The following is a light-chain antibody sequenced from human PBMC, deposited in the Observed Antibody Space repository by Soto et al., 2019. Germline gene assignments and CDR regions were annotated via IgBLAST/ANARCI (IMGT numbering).Light chain of an antibody. CDR3: QQRDSWPLT. CDR2: GAS. V-gene: IGKV3-15*01. CDR1: QSVNSN. Sequence: EIVMTQSPATLSVSPGERATLSCRASQSVNSNLAWSQHRPGQAPRLLIYGASTRAVGIPARFSGSGSGTEFTLTISSLEPEDFASYYCQQRDSWPLTFGGGTKVEI. J-gene: IGKJ4*01.